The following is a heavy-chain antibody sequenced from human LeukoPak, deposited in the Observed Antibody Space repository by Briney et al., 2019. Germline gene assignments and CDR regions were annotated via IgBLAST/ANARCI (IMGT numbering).Heavy chain of an antibody. CDR3: TTGYSSPPYAFDI. D-gene: IGHD6-19*01. CDR1: GFTFSSYG. V-gene: IGHV3-30*02. J-gene: IGHJ3*02. CDR2: IRYDGSNK. Sequence: GGSLRLSCAASGFTFSSYGMHWVRQAPGKGLEWVAFIRYDGSNKYYADSVKGRFTISRDNSKNTLYLQMNSLRAEDTAVYYCTTGYSSPPYAFDIWGQGTMVTVSS.